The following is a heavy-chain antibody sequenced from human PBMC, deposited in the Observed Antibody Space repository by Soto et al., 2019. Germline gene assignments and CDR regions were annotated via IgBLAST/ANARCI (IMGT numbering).Heavy chain of an antibody. CDR2: ISYDGSNK. CDR3: AKSWGNNDYDSGGYKPPGC. J-gene: IGHJ4*02. CDR1: GFAFSTFG. V-gene: IGHV3-30*18. D-gene: IGHD3-22*01. Sequence: GGSLRLSCAASGFAFSTFGMHWVRQAPGKGLEWMAVISYDGSNKNYADFVKGRFTISRDNSKNTLDLQMNSRRAEDTAVYYCAKSWGNNDYDSGGYKPPGCRGQGPRGTASS.